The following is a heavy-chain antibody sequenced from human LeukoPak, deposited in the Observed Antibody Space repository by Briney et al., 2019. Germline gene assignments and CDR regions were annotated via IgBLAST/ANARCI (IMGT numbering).Heavy chain of an antibody. J-gene: IGHJ4*02. CDR1: GFTFSSYG. D-gene: IGHD6-13*01. CDR3: AKDLQFQYSSSSFDY. CDR2: ISYDGSNK. Sequence: PGGSLRLSCAASGFTFSSYGMHWVRQAPGKGLEWVAVISYDGSNKYYADSVKGRFTISRDNSKNTLYLQMNSLRAEDTAVYYCAKDLQFQYSSSSFDYWGQGTLVTVSS. V-gene: IGHV3-30*18.